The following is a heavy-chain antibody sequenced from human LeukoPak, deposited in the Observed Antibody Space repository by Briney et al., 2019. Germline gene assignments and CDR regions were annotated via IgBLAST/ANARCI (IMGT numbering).Heavy chain of an antibody. J-gene: IGHJ5*02. Sequence: QTGGSLRLSCAASGFTFTSYAMSSVSQAPGNGLEWHSAISGSGGSTYYADSAKGRFTISRDNSKYTLNLKTNSLRAEDTAVYYCAKHLVPAAMWSGPYNWFDPWGQGTLVTVSS. CDR3: AKHLVPAAMWSGPYNWFDP. V-gene: IGHV3-23*01. D-gene: IGHD2-2*01. CDR2: ISGSGGST. CDR1: GFTFTSYA.